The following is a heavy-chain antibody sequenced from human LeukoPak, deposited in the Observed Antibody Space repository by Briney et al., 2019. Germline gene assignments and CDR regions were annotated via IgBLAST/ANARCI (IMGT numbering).Heavy chain of an antibody. V-gene: IGHV3-23*01. CDR3: AKDFRIGYSAHFDY. Sequence: GGSLRLSCVGSGFTFRSHAMSWVRQAPEKGLEFVLGIYEDGGTTYYADSVKGRFSISRDNSKNTLYLQMDSLRGEDTAVYYCAKDFRIGYSAHFDYWGQGALVTVSS. CDR1: GFTFRSHA. CDR2: IYEDGGTT. D-gene: IGHD2-21*01. J-gene: IGHJ4*02.